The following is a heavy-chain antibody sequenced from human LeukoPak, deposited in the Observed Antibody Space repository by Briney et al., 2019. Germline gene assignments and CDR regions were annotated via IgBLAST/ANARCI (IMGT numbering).Heavy chain of an antibody. Sequence: SETLSLTCTVSGGSISNYYWSWIRQPPGKGLEWIGYIYYSGSTNYNPSLKSRVTISVDTSKNQFSLKLSSVTAADTAVYYCARGRYSGSYPLGYWGQGTLVTVSS. J-gene: IGHJ4*02. V-gene: IGHV4-59*01. CDR1: GGSISNYY. D-gene: IGHD1-26*01. CDR2: IYYSGST. CDR3: ARGRYSGSYPLGY.